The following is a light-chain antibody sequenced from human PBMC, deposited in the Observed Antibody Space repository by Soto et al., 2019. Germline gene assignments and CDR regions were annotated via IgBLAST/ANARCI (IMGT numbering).Light chain of an antibody. V-gene: IGLV1-44*01. CDR3: AAWDDSLNGVV. J-gene: IGLJ2*01. CDR2: SNN. CDR1: SSNIGSNT. Sequence: QSVLTQPPSASGTPGQRVTISCSGSSSNIGSNTVNWYQQLPGAAPTLLIYSNNKRPSGGPDRLSGSKSGTSASLAISGLQSEDEEAYYCAAWDDSLNGVVFGGGTKVTVL.